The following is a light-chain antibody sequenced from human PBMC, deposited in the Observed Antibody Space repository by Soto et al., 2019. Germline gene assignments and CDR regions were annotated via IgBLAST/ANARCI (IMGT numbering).Light chain of an antibody. Sequence: QSALTQPPSASGSPGQSVPISCSGTSSDVGGYNYVSWYQQHPGKAPKLMIYEVSKRPSGVPDRFSGSKSGNTASLTVSGLQAEDEADYYCSSYGGSNTLIFGGGTKVTVL. CDR1: SSDVGGYNY. CDR3: SSYGGSNTLI. J-gene: IGLJ2*01. CDR2: EVS. V-gene: IGLV2-8*01.